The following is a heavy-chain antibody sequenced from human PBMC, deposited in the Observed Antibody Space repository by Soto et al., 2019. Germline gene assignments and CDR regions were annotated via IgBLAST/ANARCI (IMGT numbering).Heavy chain of an antibody. CDR3: ARRYGDYFDF. J-gene: IGHJ4*02. Sequence: PSETLSLTCTVSGGSTSSYYWSWIRQPPGKGLEWIGYIYYSGSTNYNPSLKSRVTISVDTSKNQFSLKLSSVTAADTAVYYCARRYGDYFDFWGQGTLVTVSS. V-gene: IGHV4-59*08. CDR1: GGSTSSYY. D-gene: IGHD4-17*01. CDR2: IYYSGST.